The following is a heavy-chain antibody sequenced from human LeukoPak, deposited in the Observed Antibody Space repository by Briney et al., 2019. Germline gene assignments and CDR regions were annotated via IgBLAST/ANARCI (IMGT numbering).Heavy chain of an antibody. D-gene: IGHD3-9*01. CDR2: ISGSGGST. Sequence: GGSLRLSCAASGFTFSSYAMSWVRQAPGKGLEWVSAISGSGGSTYYADSVKGRFTISRDNSKNTLYLQMNSLRAEDTAVYYCAKASAYDILTCLPYFFDYWGQGTLVTVSS. CDR3: AKASAYDILTCLPYFFDY. V-gene: IGHV3-23*01. CDR1: GFTFSSYA. J-gene: IGHJ4*02.